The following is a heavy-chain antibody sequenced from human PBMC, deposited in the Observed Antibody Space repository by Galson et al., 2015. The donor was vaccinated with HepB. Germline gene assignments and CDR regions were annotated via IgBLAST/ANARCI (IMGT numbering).Heavy chain of an antibody. CDR3: ARGAVYDSIVSGAFDI. J-gene: IGHJ3*02. CDR2: IIPIFGTA. Sequence: SVKVSCKASGGTFSSYAISWVRQAPGQGLEWMGGIIPIFGTANYAQKFQGRVTITADESTSTAYMELSSLRSKDTAVYYCARGAVYDSIVSGAFDIWGQGTMVTVSS. V-gene: IGHV1-69*13. D-gene: IGHD3-22*01. CDR1: GGTFSSYA.